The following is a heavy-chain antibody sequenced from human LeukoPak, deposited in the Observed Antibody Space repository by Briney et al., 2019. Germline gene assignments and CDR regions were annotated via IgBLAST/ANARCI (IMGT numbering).Heavy chain of an antibody. CDR1: GYTFTSYY. J-gene: IGHJ5*02. CDR3: ARDTGPGGYYDSGSYGNWFDP. CDR2: INPSGGST. D-gene: IGHD3-10*01. Sequence: ASVKVSCKASGYTFTSYYMHWVRQAPGQGLEWMGIINPSGGSTSYAQKFQGRVTMTRDTSTSTVYMELSSLRSEDTAVYYCARDTGPGGYYDSGSYGNWFDPWGQGTLVTVSS. V-gene: IGHV1-46*01.